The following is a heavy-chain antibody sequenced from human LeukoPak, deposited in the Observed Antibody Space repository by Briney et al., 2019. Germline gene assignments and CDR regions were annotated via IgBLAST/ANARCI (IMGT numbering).Heavy chain of an antibody. CDR3: ARSTTHPYYNYMDV. Sequence: GGSLRLSCAASGFTFSSYEMNWVRQAPGKGLEWVSYISSSGSTIYYADSVKGRFTISRDNAKNTLYLQMNSLRVEDTAVYYCARSTTHPYYNYMDVWGKGTTVTLSS. CDR1: GFTFSSYE. CDR2: ISSSGSTI. V-gene: IGHV3-48*03. J-gene: IGHJ6*03. D-gene: IGHD4-17*01.